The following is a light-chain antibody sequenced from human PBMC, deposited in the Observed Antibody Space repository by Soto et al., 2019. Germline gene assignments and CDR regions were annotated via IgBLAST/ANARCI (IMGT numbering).Light chain of an antibody. Sequence: QSVLAQPASVSGSPGQSITISCTGTSRDVAAYNYVSWYQQHPGKAPKLMIYEVSNRPSGVSNRFSGSKSGNTASLTISGLQAEEEADYYCSSYTTSSTRVFGTGTKVTVL. CDR2: EVS. CDR3: SSYTTSSTRV. J-gene: IGLJ1*01. V-gene: IGLV2-14*01. CDR1: SRDVAAYNY.